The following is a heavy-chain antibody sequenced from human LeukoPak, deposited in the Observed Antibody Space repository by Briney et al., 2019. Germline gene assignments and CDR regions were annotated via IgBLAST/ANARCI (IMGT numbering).Heavy chain of an antibody. CDR2: ISNSGST. V-gene: IGHV4-59*01. J-gene: IGHJ4*02. D-gene: IGHD4-17*01. CDR3: ARLVTVTTGDYFDY. Sequence: PSETLSLTCTVSGVSISSYYWSWIRQPPGKGLEWIGYISNSGSTNYNPSLKSRVTISVDTSKNQFSLRLSSVTAADTAVYYCARLVTVTTGDYFDYWGQGNLVTVSS. CDR1: GVSISSYY.